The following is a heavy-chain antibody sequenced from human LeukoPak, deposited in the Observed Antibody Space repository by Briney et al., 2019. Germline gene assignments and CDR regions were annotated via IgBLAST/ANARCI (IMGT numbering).Heavy chain of an antibody. Sequence: PGGSLRLSCAASGFTVSSNYMSWVRQAPGKGLEWVSVIYSGGSTYYADSVKGRFTISRDNSKNTLYLQMNSLRAEDTAVYYCARDRKEGYCSSTSCYTHYYYYYMDVWGKGTTVTVSS. D-gene: IGHD2-2*02. CDR1: GFTVSSNY. J-gene: IGHJ6*03. CDR2: IYSGGST. V-gene: IGHV3-53*01. CDR3: ARDRKEGYCSSTSCYTHYYYYYMDV.